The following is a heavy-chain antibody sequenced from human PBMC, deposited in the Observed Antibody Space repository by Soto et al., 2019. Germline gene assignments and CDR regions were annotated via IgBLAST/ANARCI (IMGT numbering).Heavy chain of an antibody. J-gene: IGHJ4*02. Sequence: EVQLVESGGGLGKPGGSLRLSCAASGFTFTRYSMNWVRQAPGKGLEWVSSISSTTNYIYYSDSMKGRFTVSRDNAKNSVYLAMISLSAEATDVYYCARESEDLTSNFDYWGQGTLVTVSS. CDR2: ISSTTNYI. CDR3: ARESEDLTSNFDY. V-gene: IGHV3-21*01. CDR1: GFTFTRYS.